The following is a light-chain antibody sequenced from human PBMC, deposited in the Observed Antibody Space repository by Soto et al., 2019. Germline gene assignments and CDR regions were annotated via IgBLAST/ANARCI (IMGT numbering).Light chain of an antibody. CDR1: QSISSW. CDR2: DAS. J-gene: IGKJ3*01. V-gene: IGKV1-5*01. Sequence: DIQMTQSPSTLSASVGDRVTITCRASQSISSWLAWYQQKPGKAPKLLIYDASSWESGVPSRFSGSGSGTEFTLTISSLQPDDFATYYCQQYNSYAFTFGLGTKVDIK. CDR3: QQYNSYAFT.